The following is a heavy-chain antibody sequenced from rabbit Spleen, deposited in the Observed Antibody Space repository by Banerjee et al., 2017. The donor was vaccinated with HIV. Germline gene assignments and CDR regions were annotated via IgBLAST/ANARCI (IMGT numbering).Heavy chain of an antibody. V-gene: IGHV1S45*01. D-gene: IGHD6-1*01. J-gene: IGHJ4*01. CDR3: ARSYNYGSDLDDTFTL. CDR2: ICRYT. Sequence: QEQLVESGGGLVQPEGSLTLTCKASGFSFSSDYCTCWVRQAPGKGLEWIACICRYTYSANWAKGRFTISRMSSTTVTLQMASLTAADTATYFCARSYNYGSDLDDTFTLWGPGTLVTVS. CDR1: GFSFSSDYC.